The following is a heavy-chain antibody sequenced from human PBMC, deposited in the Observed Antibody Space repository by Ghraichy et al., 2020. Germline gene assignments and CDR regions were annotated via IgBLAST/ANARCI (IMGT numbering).Heavy chain of an antibody. J-gene: IGHJ4*02. V-gene: IGHV3-23*01. CDR3: AKGGRGSSYSNFDN. Sequence: GSLRLSCVASGFIFSNYAMAWVRQAPGKGLEWVSIISSSGDTTYYADSVKGRFTISRDKDKNTLYLQLNSLRAEDTAVYYCAKGGRGSSYSNFDNWGQGILVTVTS. CDR1: GFIFSNYA. CDR2: ISSSGDTT. D-gene: IGHD6-6*01.